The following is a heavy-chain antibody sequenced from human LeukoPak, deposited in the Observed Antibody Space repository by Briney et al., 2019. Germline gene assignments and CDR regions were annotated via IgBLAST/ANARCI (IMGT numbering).Heavy chain of an antibody. CDR1: GGSISSGASD. V-gene: IGHV4-31*03. CDR2: INHSGST. CDR3: ARAARQGSTMIVVPFFYFDL. D-gene: IGHD3-22*01. Sequence: SETLSLTCTVSGGSISSGASDWGWIRQHSKRGLKWVGYINHSGSTYYNPSLGSRVTMSVDTSKNQFSLKLSSVTAADSAVYYCARAARQGSTMIVVPFFYFDLWGRGTLVTVSS. J-gene: IGHJ2*01.